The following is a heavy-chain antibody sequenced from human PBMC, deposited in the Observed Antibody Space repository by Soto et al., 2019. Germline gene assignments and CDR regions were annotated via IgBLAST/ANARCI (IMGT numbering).Heavy chain of an antibody. J-gene: IGHJ5*02. CDR1: GGSSIRGGYC. Sequence: TLSLTCAVSGGSSIRGGYCWSWIRQHPGKGLEWIGYIYNSGTTYYNPSLKSRVTISVDTSKNQFSLKLTSVTAADTAVYYCARDPAPWGQGTLVTVSS. CDR2: IYNSGTT. CDR3: ARDPAP. V-gene: IGHV4-31*11.